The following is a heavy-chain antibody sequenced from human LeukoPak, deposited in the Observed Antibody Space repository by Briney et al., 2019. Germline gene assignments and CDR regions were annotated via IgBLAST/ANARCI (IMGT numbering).Heavy chain of an antibody. J-gene: IGHJ6*02. CDR1: GFTFSSYG. D-gene: IGHD4-17*01. V-gene: IGHV3-33*01. Sequence: GRSLRLSCAASGFTFSSYGMHWVRQAPGKGLERVAVIWYDGSNKYYADSVKGRFTISRDNSKNTLYLQMNSLRAQDTAVYYCARVPTVTTQYYYYGMDVWGQGTTVTVSS. CDR2: IWYDGSNK. CDR3: ARVPTVTTQYYYYGMDV.